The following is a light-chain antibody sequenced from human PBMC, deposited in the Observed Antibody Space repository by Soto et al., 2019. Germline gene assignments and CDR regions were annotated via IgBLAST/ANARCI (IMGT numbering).Light chain of an antibody. V-gene: IGKV3-15*01. CDR3: QLHNQLPLT. CDR2: AAS. CDR1: QNISDY. J-gene: IGKJ4*01. Sequence: ASQNISDYLAWYQHKPGKTPKLLIYAASTWASGVPARFSGSRSGTDSTLTCSLRQPEDSVFYYSQLHNQLPLTLGGGTKVDIK.